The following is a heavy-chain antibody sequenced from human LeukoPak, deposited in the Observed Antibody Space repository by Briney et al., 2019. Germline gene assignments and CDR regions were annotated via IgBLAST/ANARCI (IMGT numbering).Heavy chain of an antibody. Sequence: KTSETLSLTCTVSGGSISSYYWSWIRQPPGKGLEWIGYIYYSGSTNYNPSLKSRVTISVDTSKNQFSLKLSSVTAADTAVYYCARVHYDILTGYSFDPWGQGTLVTVSS. CDR3: ARVHYDILTGYSFDP. CDR2: IYYSGST. CDR1: GGSISSYY. V-gene: IGHV4-59*01. D-gene: IGHD3-9*01. J-gene: IGHJ5*02.